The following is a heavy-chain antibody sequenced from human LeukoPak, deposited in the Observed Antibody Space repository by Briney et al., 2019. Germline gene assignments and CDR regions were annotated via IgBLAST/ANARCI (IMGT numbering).Heavy chain of an antibody. CDR1: GGSFSGYY. J-gene: IGHJ4*02. V-gene: IGHV4-34*01. CDR3: ARGLGDSGYDFLVY. Sequence: PSETLSLTCAGYGGSFSGYYWNWIRQPPGKGLEWIGEINDSGNTNYNPSLKSRVTLSVDTTKNQFSLKLSSVTAADSAIYYCARGLGDSGYDFLVYWGQGSLVTVSS. D-gene: IGHD5-12*01. CDR2: INDSGNT.